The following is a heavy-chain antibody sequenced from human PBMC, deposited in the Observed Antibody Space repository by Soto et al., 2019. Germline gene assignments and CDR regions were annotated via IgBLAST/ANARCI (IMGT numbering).Heavy chain of an antibody. V-gene: IGHV1-18*04. CDR3: ARVGPPSPSVIWFFDL. CDR2: ISAYNANT. CDR1: GYTFTSYG. J-gene: IGHJ2*01. Sequence: QVQLVQSGAEVKKPGASVKVSCKASGYTFTSYGINWVRQAPGQGLEWMGWISAYNANTVYAQKFQGRLTITADESTTTVYMELSSLTSEDTAVYYCARVGPPSPSVIWFFDLWGRGTLVTVSS. D-gene: IGHD2-21*01.